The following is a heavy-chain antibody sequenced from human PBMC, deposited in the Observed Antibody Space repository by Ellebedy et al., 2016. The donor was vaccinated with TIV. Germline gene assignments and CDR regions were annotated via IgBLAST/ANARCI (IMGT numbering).Heavy chain of an antibody. CDR2: INPYSGGT. D-gene: IGHD3-9*01. V-gene: IGHV1-2*02. CDR3: ARAVHYDILTGYQYAYYFDY. CDR1: GYTFTSYA. Sequence: ASVKVSCKASGYTFTSYAMHWVRQAPGQGLEWMGWINPYSGGTNYAQKFQGRVTMTRDTSISPAYMELSRLGSDDTAVYYCARAVHYDILTGYQYAYYFDYWGQGTLVTVSS. J-gene: IGHJ4*02.